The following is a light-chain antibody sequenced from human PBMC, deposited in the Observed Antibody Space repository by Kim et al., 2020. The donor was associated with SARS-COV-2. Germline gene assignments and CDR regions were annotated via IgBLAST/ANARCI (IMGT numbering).Light chain of an antibody. J-gene: IGKJ2*02. CDR2: GSS. CDR1: QGIGTW. V-gene: IGKV1-12*01. Sequence: DIQMTQSPSSVSASVGDRVTITCRASQGIGTWLAWYQQRPGKATKLLIYGSSSLQTGVPSRFSGSGSGTDFALTISTLQPEDFATYYCQQANSFPRTFGQGTKLEI. CDR3: QQANSFPRT.